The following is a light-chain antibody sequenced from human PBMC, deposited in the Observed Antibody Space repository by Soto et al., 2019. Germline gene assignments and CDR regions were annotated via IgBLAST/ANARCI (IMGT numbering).Light chain of an antibody. J-gene: IGLJ1*01. Sequence: QSALTQPPSASGSPGQSVTISCTGSSSDVGNYNYVSWYQQHPGKAPKLMIYEVIKRPSGVPARFSGSKSGNTASLTVSGLQAEDEDDYYCTSYTDSNIYVFGSWTKLTV. CDR1: SSDVGNYNY. CDR3: TSYTDSNIYV. V-gene: IGLV2-8*01. CDR2: EVI.